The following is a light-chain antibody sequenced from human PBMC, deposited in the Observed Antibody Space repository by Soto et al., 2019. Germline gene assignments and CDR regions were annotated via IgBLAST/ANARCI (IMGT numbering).Light chain of an antibody. CDR1: QSISNN. J-gene: IGKJ4*01. CDR2: GTS. CDR3: QQYNKWPQLT. V-gene: IGKV3-15*01. Sequence: EIVMTQSPATLSVSLGESATLSCRASQSISNNLAWYQQKPGQAPRLLIHGTSTRATGIPARFSGSGSGTDFTLTIRSLQSEDFGVYYCQQYNKWPQLTFGGGTKVEI.